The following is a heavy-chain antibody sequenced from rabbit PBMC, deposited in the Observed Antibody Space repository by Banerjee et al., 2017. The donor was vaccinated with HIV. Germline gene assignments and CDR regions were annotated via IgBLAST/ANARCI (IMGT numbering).Heavy chain of an antibody. CDR2: IYAGSSGST. J-gene: IGHJ4*01. V-gene: IGHV1S45*01. D-gene: IGHD1-1*01. Sequence: QEQLVESGGGLVQPEGSLTLTCTASGFALSDYWICWVRQAPGKGLEWIACIYAGSSGSTYYATWAKGRFTISKTSSTTVTLQMTSLTAADTATYFCARGGISYFDLWGPGTLVTVS. CDR1: GFALSDYW. CDR3: ARGGISYFDL.